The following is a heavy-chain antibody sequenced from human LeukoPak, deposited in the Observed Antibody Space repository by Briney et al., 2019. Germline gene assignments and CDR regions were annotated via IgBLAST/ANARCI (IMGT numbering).Heavy chain of an antibody. V-gene: IGHV4-39*07. D-gene: IGHD6-13*01. CDR1: GGSISSSSYY. Sequence: SETLSLTCTVPGGSISSSSYYWGWIRHPPGKGLEWIGNIYYSGSTYYNPSLKSRVTISVDTSKNQFSLKLSSVTAADTAVYYCARDWHSWDLGFDYWGQGTLVTVSS. CDR2: IYYSGST. CDR3: ARDWHSWDLGFDY. J-gene: IGHJ4*02.